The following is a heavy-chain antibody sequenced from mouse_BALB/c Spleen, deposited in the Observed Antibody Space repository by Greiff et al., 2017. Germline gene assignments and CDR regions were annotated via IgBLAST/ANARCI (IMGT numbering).Heavy chain of an antibody. V-gene: IGHV5-6*01. CDR3: ARSGAYYAMDY. CDR1: GFTFSSYG. J-gene: IGHJ4*01. Sequence: EVQLVESGGDLVKPGGSLKLSCAASGFTFSSYGMSWVRQTPDKRLEWVATISSGGSYTYYPDSVKGRFTISRDNAKNTLYLQMSSLKSEDTAMYYCARSGAYYAMDYWGQGTSVTVSS. CDR2: ISSGGSYT. D-gene: IGHD3-1*01.